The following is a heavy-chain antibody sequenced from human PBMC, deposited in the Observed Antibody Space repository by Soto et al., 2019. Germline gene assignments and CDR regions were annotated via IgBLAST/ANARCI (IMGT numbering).Heavy chain of an antibody. D-gene: IGHD2-2*01. CDR3: ARVSCSSTSCYGGGFGYYYCGMDV. J-gene: IGHJ6*02. CDR1: GDSVSSNSAA. V-gene: IGHV6-1*01. CDR2: TYYRSKWYN. Sequence: SQTLSLTCAISGDSVSSNSAAWNWIRQSPSRGLEWLGRTYYRSKWYNDYAVSVKSRITINPDTSKNQFSLQLNSVTPEDTAVYYCARVSCSSTSCYGGGFGYYYCGMDVWGQGTTVTVSS.